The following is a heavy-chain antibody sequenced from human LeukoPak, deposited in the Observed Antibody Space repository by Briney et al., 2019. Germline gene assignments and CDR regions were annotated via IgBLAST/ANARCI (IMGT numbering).Heavy chain of an antibody. Sequence: SETLSLTCTVSGGSISSYYWSWIRQPPGKGLEWIGYIYYSGSTNYNPSLKSRVTISVDTSKNQFSLKLSSVTAADTAVYYCARGYCSGGTCYRTFFDYWGQGALVTVSS. CDR3: ARGYCSGGTCYRTFFDY. D-gene: IGHD2-15*01. CDR2: IYYSGST. CDR1: GGSISSYY. V-gene: IGHV4-59*01. J-gene: IGHJ4*02.